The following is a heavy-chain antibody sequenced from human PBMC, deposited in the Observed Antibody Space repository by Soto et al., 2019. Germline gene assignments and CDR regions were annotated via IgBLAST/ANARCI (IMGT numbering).Heavy chain of an antibody. CDR3: ANQYSSGYYYYYMDV. J-gene: IGHJ6*03. CDR1: GYTFTSYD. Sequence: ASVKVSCKASGYTFTSYDINWVRQATGQGLEWMGWMNPNSGNTGYAQKFQGRVTMTRDTSTSTAYMELSSLRSEDTAVYYCANQYSSGYYYYYMDVWGKGTTVTVSS. V-gene: IGHV1-8*01. D-gene: IGHD6-19*01. CDR2: MNPNSGNT.